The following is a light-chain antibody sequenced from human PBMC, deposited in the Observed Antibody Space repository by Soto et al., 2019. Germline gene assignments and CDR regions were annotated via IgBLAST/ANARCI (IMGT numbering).Light chain of an antibody. CDR3: QQYNNWPPIT. CDR1: QSVSSY. Sequence: VLTQSPGTLSLSPGDRATLSCRTSQSVSSYLAWYQQKPGQAPRLLIFGASTRATGIPARFSGSGSGADFTLTISSLQSEDSAVYYCQQYNNWPPITFGQGTRLEIK. J-gene: IGKJ5*01. CDR2: GAS. V-gene: IGKV3-15*01.